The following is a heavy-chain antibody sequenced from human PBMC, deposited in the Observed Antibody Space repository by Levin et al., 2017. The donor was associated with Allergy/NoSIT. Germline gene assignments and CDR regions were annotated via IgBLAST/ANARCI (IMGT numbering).Heavy chain of an antibody. Sequence: GESLKISCKASGYTFTSYGISWVRQAPGQGLEWMGWISDYNGNTNYAQKLQGRVTMTTDTSTSTAYMELRSLRSDDTAVYYCAAAHTSITMIVVVITQVIVVAFDIWGQGTMVTVSS. D-gene: IGHD3-22*01. CDR1: GYTFTSYG. V-gene: IGHV1-18*01. J-gene: IGHJ3*02. CDR3: AAAHTSITMIVVVITQVIVVAFDI. CDR2: ISDYNGNT.